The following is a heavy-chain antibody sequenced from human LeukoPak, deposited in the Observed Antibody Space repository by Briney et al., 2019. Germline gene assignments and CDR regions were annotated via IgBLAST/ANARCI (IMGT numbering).Heavy chain of an antibody. V-gene: IGHV4-61*10. CDR1: GGSISSGSYY. CDR2: IYYSGST. D-gene: IGHD2-2*01. Sequence: SQTLPLTCTVSGGSISSGSYYWSWIRQPAGKGLEWIGYIYYSGSTNYNPSLKSRVTISVDTSKNQFSLKLSSVTAADTAVYYCARDGQGGVPATVWGQGTLVTVSS. CDR3: ARDGQGGVPATV. J-gene: IGHJ4*02.